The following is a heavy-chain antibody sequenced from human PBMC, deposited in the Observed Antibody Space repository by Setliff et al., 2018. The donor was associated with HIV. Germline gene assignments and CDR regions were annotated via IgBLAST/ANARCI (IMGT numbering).Heavy chain of an antibody. CDR1: RGTFTSYA. V-gene: IGHV1-69*05. Sequence: ASVKVSCKASRGTFTSYAFSWVRQAPGQGLEWMGGIIPISGTANYAQKFQGRVTINTDESTSTAYMEVTSLTSEDTAVYYCTRASGFGELLHGFDIWGQGTMVTVSS. CDR3: TRASGFGELLHGFDI. D-gene: IGHD3-10*01. J-gene: IGHJ3*02. CDR2: IIPISGTA.